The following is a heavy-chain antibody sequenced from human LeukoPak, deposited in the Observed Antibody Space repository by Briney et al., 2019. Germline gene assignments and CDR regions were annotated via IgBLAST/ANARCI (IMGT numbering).Heavy chain of an antibody. CDR1: GFTFSNYA. D-gene: IGHD5-12*01. CDR2: FSGGDGSP. V-gene: IGHV3-23*01. CDR3: AKNGWLRSSGLWGDY. Sequence: PGGSLRLSCAASGFTFSNYAMSWVRQAPGKGLEWVSSFSGGDGSPYHADSVKGRFTISRDNSKSTLYLQMNSLRAEDTAIYYCAKNGWLRSSGLWGDYWGQGALVTVSS. J-gene: IGHJ4*02.